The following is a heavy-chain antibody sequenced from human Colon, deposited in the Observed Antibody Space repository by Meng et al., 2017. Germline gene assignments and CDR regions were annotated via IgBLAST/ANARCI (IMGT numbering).Heavy chain of an antibody. Sequence: QVHLVQSGAGWNTPGASVRVSCPASGYSFTSYGMHWLRQAPGQRPEWMGWIYTADGNRRYSQRFQDRLTITSDTFARTAYMELSSLRSEDTAVHFCARDERGGPYYFDYWGQGALVTVSS. CDR3: ARDERGGPYYFDY. CDR1: GYSFTSYG. V-gene: IGHV1-3*04. J-gene: IGHJ4*02. CDR2: IYTADGNR.